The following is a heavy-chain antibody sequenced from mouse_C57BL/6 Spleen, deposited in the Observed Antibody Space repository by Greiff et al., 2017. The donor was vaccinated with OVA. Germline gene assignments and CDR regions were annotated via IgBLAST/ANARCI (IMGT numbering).Heavy chain of an antibody. CDR2: ISSGSSTI. J-gene: IGHJ1*03. D-gene: IGHD1-1*01. CDR1: GFTFSDYG. CDR3: ARSPYYYGSSNWYFDV. Sequence: EVKVVESGGGLVKPGGSLKLSCAASGFTFSDYGMHWVRQAPEKGLEWVAYISSGSSTIYYADTVKGRFTISRDTAKNTLFLQMTSLRSEDTAMYYCARSPYYYGSSNWYFDVWGTGTTVTVSS. V-gene: IGHV5-17*01.